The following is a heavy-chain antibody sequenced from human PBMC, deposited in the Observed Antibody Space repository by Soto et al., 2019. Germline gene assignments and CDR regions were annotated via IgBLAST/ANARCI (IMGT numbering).Heavy chain of an antibody. J-gene: IGHJ2*01. V-gene: IGHV1-69*12. D-gene: IGHD2-21*02. CDR2: IIPIFGTT. Sequence: QVQLVQSGAEVKKPGSSVKVSCKASGGTFSSYAISWVRQAPGQGLEWMGGIIPIFGTTNYAQKFQGRVTFPANESRRKAYRELRSLRSEDTAVYYCARVVTVLKSFHYWYFDLGGRGPRVTVSS. CDR3: ARVVTVLKSFHYWYFDL. CDR1: GGTFSSYA.